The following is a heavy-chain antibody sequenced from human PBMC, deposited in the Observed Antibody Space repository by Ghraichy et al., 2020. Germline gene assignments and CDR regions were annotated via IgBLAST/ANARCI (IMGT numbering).Heavy chain of an antibody. CDR3: AKDPGYCSGGSCNDY. V-gene: IGHV3-23*01. CDR2: ISGSGGSK. D-gene: IGHD2-15*01. CDR1: GFTFSSYA. Sequence: GGSLRLSCAASGFTFSSYAMSWVRQAPGKGLEWVSAISGSGGSKYYADSVKGRFTISRDNSKNTLYLQMNSLRAEDTAVYYCAKDPGYCSGGSCNDYWGQGTLVTVSS. J-gene: IGHJ4*02.